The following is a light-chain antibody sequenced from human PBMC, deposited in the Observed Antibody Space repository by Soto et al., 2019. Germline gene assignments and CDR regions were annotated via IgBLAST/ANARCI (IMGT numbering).Light chain of an antibody. CDR1: SSDVGSYKY. Sequence: QSALTQPASVSGSPGQSVTIPCTGTSSDVGSYKYVSWYQQHPGKAPKLIIYDVSDRPSGVSNRFSGSKSGNTASLTISGLQAEDEADYYCSSYATSNTLVFGGGTKVTVL. CDR3: SSYATSNTLV. V-gene: IGLV2-14*01. J-gene: IGLJ3*02. CDR2: DVS.